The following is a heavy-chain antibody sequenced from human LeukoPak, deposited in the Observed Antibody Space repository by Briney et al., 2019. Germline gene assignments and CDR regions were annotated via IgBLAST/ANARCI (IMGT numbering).Heavy chain of an antibody. J-gene: IGHJ1*01. V-gene: IGHV4-39*07. D-gene: IGHD6-13*01. CDR2: IYYSGST. CDR1: GGSISSSSYY. CDR3: AREITGIAEH. Sequence: SETLSLTCTVSGGSISSSSYYWGWIRQPPGKGLEWIGSIYYSGSTYYNPSLKSRVTMSVDTSKNQFSLKLSSVTAADTAVYYCAREITGIAEHWGQGTLVTVSS.